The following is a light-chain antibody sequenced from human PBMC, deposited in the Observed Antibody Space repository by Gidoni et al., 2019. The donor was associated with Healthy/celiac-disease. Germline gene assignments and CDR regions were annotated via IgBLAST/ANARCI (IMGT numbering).Light chain of an antibody. V-gene: IGLV2-11*01. CDR2: DVS. CDR1: SSDVGGYND. Sequence: QSALTQPRSVSGSPGQPVTIACTGTSSDVGGYNDVSWYQQHPGKAPKLMIYDVSKRPSGVPDRFSGSKSGNTASLTISGLQAEDEADYYCCSYAGSYTLVFGTGTKVTVL. J-gene: IGLJ1*01. CDR3: CSYAGSYTLV.